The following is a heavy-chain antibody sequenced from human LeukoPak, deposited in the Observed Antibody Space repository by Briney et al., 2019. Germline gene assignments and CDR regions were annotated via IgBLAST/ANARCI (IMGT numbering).Heavy chain of an antibody. V-gene: IGHV3-33*01. Sequence: GGSLRLSCAASGFTFSSYGMHWVRQAPGKGLEWVAVIWYDGSNKYYADSVKGRFTISRDNSGNTLFLHMSSLRVEDTAVYYCAREWGRIAVAGGPGYWGQGALVTVSS. J-gene: IGHJ4*02. CDR3: AREWGRIAVAGGPGY. CDR1: GFTFSSYG. D-gene: IGHD6-19*01. CDR2: IWYDGSNK.